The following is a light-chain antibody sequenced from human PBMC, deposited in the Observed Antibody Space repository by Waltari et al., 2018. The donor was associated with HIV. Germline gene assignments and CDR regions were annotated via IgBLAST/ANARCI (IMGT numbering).Light chain of an antibody. J-gene: IGLJ2*01. CDR2: DDN. V-gene: IGLV3-21*02. CDR1: NIGSKR. Sequence: SYVLTQPTSVSVAPGQTARITCGGNNIGSKRVHWYQQKPGQAPVLVVYDDNDRPSGIPERFFGSNSGNTATLTITRVEAGDEADYYCQVWDSGSDHPDVVFGGGTKLTVL. CDR3: QVWDSGSDHPDVV.